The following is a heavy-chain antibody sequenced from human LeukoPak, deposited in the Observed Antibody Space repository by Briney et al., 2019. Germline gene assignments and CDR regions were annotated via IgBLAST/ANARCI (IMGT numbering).Heavy chain of an antibody. CDR1: GYTFTGYY. CDR3: ARGLDYYDSSGYYGNDAFDI. CDR2: INPNSGGT. Sequence: ASVKVSCKASGYTFTGYYMHWVRQAPGQGLGWMGWINPNSGGTNYAQKFQGRVTMTRDTSISTAYMELSRLRSDDTAMYYCARGLDYYDSSGYYGNDAFDIWGQGTMVTVSS. D-gene: IGHD3-22*01. J-gene: IGHJ3*02. V-gene: IGHV1-2*02.